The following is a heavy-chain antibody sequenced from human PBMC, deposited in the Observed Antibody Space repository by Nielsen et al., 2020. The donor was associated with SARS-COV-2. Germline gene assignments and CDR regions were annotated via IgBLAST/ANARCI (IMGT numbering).Heavy chain of an antibody. CDR2: IDWDDDK. J-gene: IGHJ4*02. Sequence: SGPTLVKPTQTLTLTCTFSGFSLSTSGMCVSWIRQPPGKALEWLARIDWDDDKYYSTSLKTRLTISKDTSKNQVVLTMTNMDPVDTATYYCARIWGSGPTAPTDYWGQGTLVTVSS. CDR1: GFSLSTSGMC. V-gene: IGHV2-70*11. D-gene: IGHD6-19*01. CDR3: ARIWGSGPTAPTDY.